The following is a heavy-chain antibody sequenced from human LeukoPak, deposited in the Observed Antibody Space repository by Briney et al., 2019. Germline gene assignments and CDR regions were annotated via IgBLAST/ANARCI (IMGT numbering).Heavy chain of an antibody. CDR3: ARDPRYTTGSD. Sequence: GGCLRLSCVASGFTFRNYEMNWVRQAPGKGLEWVSYISGGGYTKYYAGSVKGRFTISRDNTQKSLYLQMNSLRAEDTAVYYCARDPRYTTGSDWGQGTLVTVSS. J-gene: IGHJ1*01. CDR2: ISGGGYTK. CDR1: GFTFRNYE. D-gene: IGHD1-14*01. V-gene: IGHV3-48*03.